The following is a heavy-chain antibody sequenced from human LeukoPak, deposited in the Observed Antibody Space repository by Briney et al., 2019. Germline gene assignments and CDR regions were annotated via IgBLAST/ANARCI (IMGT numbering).Heavy chain of an antibody. CDR1: GGSIRSSSYY. CDR2: INHSGST. D-gene: IGHD1-26*01. Sequence: SETLSLTCTVAGGSIRSSSYYWGWIRQPPGKGLEWIGEINHSGSTNYNPSLKSRVTISVDTSKNQFSLKLSSVTAADTAVYYCARLFGGATTYYYYYMDVWGKGTTVTISS. CDR3: ARLFGGATTYYYYYMDV. V-gene: IGHV4-39*07. J-gene: IGHJ6*03.